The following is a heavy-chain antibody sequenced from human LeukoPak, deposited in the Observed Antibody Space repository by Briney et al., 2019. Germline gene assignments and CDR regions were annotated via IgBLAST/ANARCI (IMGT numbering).Heavy chain of an antibody. Sequence: SETLSLSCTVSGGSISSYYWSWIRQPAGKGLEWIGRIYSSGSTNYSPSLKSRVTMSVDTSKNQFSLKLSSVTAADTAVYYCARVVVFGVVSSDYYYYYMDVWGKGTTVTVSS. J-gene: IGHJ6*03. D-gene: IGHD3-3*01. V-gene: IGHV4-4*07. CDR1: GGSISSYY. CDR2: IYSSGST. CDR3: ARVVVFGVVSSDYYYYYMDV.